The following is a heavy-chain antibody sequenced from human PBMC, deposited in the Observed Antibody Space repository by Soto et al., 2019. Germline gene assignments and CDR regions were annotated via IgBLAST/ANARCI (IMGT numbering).Heavy chain of an antibody. V-gene: IGHV3-23*01. J-gene: IGHJ4*02. D-gene: IGHD6-13*01. CDR3: AKATRGGAATLIRDY. CDR1: GFTFSIYA. CDR2: ISGSGGST. Sequence: EVQLLESGGGLVQPGGSLRLSCAAAGFTFSIYAMSWVRQAPGKGLEWVSAISGSGGSTYYADSVKGRFTISRDNSKKPLYLQMHRLRADETAGYYCAKATRGGAATLIRDYWGQGTLVTVSS.